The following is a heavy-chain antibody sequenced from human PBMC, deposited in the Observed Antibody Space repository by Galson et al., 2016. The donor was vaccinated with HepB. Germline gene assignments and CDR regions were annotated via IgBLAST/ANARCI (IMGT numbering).Heavy chain of an antibody. D-gene: IGHD4-11*01. Sequence: SLRLSCAASGFTFSSYVMHWVRQAPGKGLEWVSSISSASSYIYYADSAKGRFTISRDNAKNSLYLQLNSLRAEDTAVYYCARPKWTTADAFDIWGQGTMVTVSS. V-gene: IGHV3-21*06. CDR3: ARPKWTTADAFDI. J-gene: IGHJ3*02. CDR1: GFTFSSYV. CDR2: ISSASSYI.